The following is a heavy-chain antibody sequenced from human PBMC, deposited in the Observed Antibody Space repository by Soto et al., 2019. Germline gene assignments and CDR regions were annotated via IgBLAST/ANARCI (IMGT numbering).Heavy chain of an antibody. V-gene: IGHV3-23*01. CDR3: ARPPYSGYDFTYYYYGMDV. CDR2: VSGIGDST. D-gene: IGHD5-12*01. CDR1: GFTFSSYA. Sequence: GGSLRLSCAASGFTFSSYAVSWVRQAPGKGLEWVSTVSGIGDSTYYADSVKGRFTISRDNSKNTLYLQMNSLRAEDTAVYYCARPPYSGYDFTYYYYGMDVWGQGTTVTVSS. J-gene: IGHJ6*02.